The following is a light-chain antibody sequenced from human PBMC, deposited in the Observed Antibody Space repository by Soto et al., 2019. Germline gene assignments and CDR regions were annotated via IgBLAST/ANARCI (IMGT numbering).Light chain of an antibody. CDR1: QKIINNF. CDR2: GAS. J-gene: IGKJ2*01. Sequence: EIVLTQSPGTLSLSPGERATLSCRASQKIINNFLAWFQQKPGLAPRLLIHGASTRASGVPDRFSGGGSGTDFVLTISRLEPEDFAVYLCQQRSNWPPHTFGQGTKLQIK. V-gene: IGKV3D-20*02. CDR3: QQRSNWPPHT.